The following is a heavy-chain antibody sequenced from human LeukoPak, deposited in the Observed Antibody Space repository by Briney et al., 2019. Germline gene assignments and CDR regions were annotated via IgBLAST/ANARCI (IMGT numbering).Heavy chain of an antibody. Sequence: GGSLRLSCAASGFTFSSYAMSWVRQAPGKGLEWVSAISGSGGSTYYADSVKGRFTISRDNSKNTLYLQMNSLRAEDTAVYYCAISSGYSYAYYWGQGTLVTVSS. CDR3: AISSGYSYAYY. D-gene: IGHD5-18*01. CDR1: GFTFSSYA. V-gene: IGHV3-23*01. J-gene: IGHJ4*02. CDR2: ISGSGGST.